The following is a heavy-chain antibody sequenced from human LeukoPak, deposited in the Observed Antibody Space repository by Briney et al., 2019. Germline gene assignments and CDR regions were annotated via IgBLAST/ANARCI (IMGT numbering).Heavy chain of an antibody. CDR3: ARVPGGGTAAN. V-gene: IGHV4-61*01. CDR2: IYYSGST. J-gene: IGHJ3*01. Sequence: SETLSLTCTVSGGSVSSGSYYWSWIRQPPGEGLEWLGYIYYSGSTNYNPSLKSRVTMSVDTPKNQFSLKLSSVTAADTAVYYCARVPGGGTAANWGQGTMVTVSS. CDR1: GGSVSSGSYY. D-gene: IGHD1-7*01.